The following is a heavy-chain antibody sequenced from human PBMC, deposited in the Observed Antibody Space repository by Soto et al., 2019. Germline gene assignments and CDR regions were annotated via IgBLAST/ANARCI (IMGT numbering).Heavy chain of an antibody. Sequence: PGGSLRLSCAASGFTFSSYAMSWVRQAPGKGLEWVSAISGSGGTTYYADSVKGRSTISRDNSKNTLYLQMTSLRADDTAVYYCAKDRNEFWSGTTGGFDHWGQGNVVTVS. D-gene: IGHD3-3*01. J-gene: IGHJ4*02. CDR3: AKDRNEFWSGTTGGFDH. CDR1: GFTFSSYA. CDR2: ISGSGGTT. V-gene: IGHV3-23*01.